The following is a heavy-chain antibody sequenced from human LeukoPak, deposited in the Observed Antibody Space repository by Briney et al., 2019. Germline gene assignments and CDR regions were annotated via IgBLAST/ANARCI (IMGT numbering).Heavy chain of an antibody. D-gene: IGHD5-18*01. CDR3: AKEWRGYCYLYIDFGG. Sequence: SGGSLRLSCAASGFTFSSYGMHWVRQAPGKGLEWVAFIRYDGSNKYYADSVKGRFTISRDNSKNTLYLQMNSLRAEDTAVYCCAKEWRGYCYLYIDFGGWGKAVLVTVAS. CDR2: IRYDGSNK. V-gene: IGHV3-30*02. CDR1: GFTFSSYG. J-gene: IGHJ4*02.